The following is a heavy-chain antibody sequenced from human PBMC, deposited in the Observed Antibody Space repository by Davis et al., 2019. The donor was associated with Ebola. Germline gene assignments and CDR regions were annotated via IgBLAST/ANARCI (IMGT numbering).Heavy chain of an antibody. CDR2: INHSGST. CDR3: ARGDIVVTYGMDV. D-gene: IGHD2-2*01. CDR1: GGSISSYY. Sequence: GSLRLSCSVSGGSISSYYWSWIRQPPGKGLEWIGEINHSGSTNYNPSLKSRVTISVDTSKNQFSLKLSSVTAADTAVYYCARGDIVVTYGMDVWGQGTTVTVSS. V-gene: IGHV4-34*01. J-gene: IGHJ6*02.